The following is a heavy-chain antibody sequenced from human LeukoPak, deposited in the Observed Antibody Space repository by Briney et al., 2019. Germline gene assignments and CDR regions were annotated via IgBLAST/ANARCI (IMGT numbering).Heavy chain of an antibody. Sequence: GGSLRLSCAASGFTFSSSAMSWVRQAPGKGLEWVSAISNNGGYTYYADSVQGRFTISRDNSKSTLCLQMNSLRAEDTAVYYCARAQPPFEPWGQGTLVTVSS. D-gene: IGHD2-2*01. CDR2: ISNNGGYT. V-gene: IGHV3-23*01. CDR1: GFTFSSSA. CDR3: ARAQPPFEP. J-gene: IGHJ5*02.